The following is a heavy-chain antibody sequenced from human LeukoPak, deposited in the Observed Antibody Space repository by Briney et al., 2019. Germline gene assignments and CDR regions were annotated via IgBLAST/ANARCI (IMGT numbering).Heavy chain of an antibody. D-gene: IGHD2-21*02. Sequence: SETLSLTCTVSGGSISSYYWSWIRQPPGKGLEWIGYIYYSGSTNYNPSLKSRVTISVDMSKNQFSLKLSSVTAADTAVYYCARSRPAYCGGDCYYFDYWGQGTLVTVSS. J-gene: IGHJ4*02. CDR2: IYYSGST. CDR1: GGSISSYY. CDR3: ARSRPAYCGGDCYYFDY. V-gene: IGHV4-59*01.